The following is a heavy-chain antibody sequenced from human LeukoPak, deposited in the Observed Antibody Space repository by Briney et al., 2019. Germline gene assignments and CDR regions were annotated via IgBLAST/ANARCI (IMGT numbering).Heavy chain of an antibody. J-gene: IGHJ4*02. CDR2: ISSSSSII. CDR3: ARDQQRYCSSTNCYEGADY. D-gene: IGHD2-2*01. CDR1: GFTFSSYN. Sequence: PGGSLRLSCAASGFTFSSYNMNWVRQAPGKGLEWVSYISSSSSIIYYADSVKGRFTISRDNAKNSLYLQVNSLRAEDTAVYYCARDQQRYCSSTNCYEGADYWGQGTLVTVSS. V-gene: IGHV3-48*01.